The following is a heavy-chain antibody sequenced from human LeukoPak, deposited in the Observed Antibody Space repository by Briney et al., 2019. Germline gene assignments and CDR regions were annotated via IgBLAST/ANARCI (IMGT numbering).Heavy chain of an antibody. J-gene: IGHJ4*02. V-gene: IGHV3-30*18. CDR2: ISFDESSE. CDR3: AKEVGYGSPYFDY. Sequence: GRSLRLSCAASGFTFSNYGMHWVRQAPGKGLEWVALISFDESSEYYADSVKGRFSISRDNSKNTLYLQMNNARVDDTAVYYCAKEVGYGSPYFDYWGQGTLVTVSS. CDR1: GFTFSNYG. D-gene: IGHD5-12*01.